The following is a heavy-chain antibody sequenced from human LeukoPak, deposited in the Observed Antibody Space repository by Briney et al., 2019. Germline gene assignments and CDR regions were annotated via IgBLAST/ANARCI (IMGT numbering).Heavy chain of an antibody. CDR3: ATGIKYSSGWYPPYNWFDP. V-gene: IGHV1-3*01. CDR2: INAGNGNT. D-gene: IGHD6-19*01. Sequence: ASVKVSCKASGYTFTSYAMHWVRQAPGQRLEWMGWINAGNGNTKYSQKFQGRVTITRDTSASTAYMELSSLRSEDTAVYYCATGIKYSSGWYPPYNWFDPWGQGTLVTVSS. J-gene: IGHJ5*02. CDR1: GYTFTSYA.